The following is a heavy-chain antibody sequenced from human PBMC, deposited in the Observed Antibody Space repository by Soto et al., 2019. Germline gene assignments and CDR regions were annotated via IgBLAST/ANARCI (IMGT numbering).Heavy chain of an antibody. D-gene: IGHD3-3*01. V-gene: IGHV2-5*02. Sequence: QITLNESGPTVVRPTETLTLTCRFSGFSLTTSGVGVGWIRQSPGKAPEWLALIYWDDDKRYSASLKSRLTITKDTSNSQVVLTVSDLDPTDTATYYCANRVLRTVFGLVTTTAIFFDFWGQGTPVAVSS. CDR3: ANRVLRTVFGLVTTTAIFFDF. CDR1: GFSLTTSGVG. CDR2: IYWDDDK. J-gene: IGHJ4*02.